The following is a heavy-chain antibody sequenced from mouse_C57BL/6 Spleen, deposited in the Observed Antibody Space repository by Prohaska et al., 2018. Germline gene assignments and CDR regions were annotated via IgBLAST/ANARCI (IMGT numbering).Heavy chain of an antibody. CDR3: TRNLPHAMDY. CDR1: GYTFTDYE. Sequence: GAELVRPGASVALSCKASGYTFTDYEMHWVKQTPVHGLEWIGAIDPETGGTAYNQKFKGKAILTADKSSSTAYMELRSLTSEDSAVYYCTRNLPHAMDYWGQGTSVTVSS. CDR2: IDPETGGT. V-gene: IGHV1-15*01. J-gene: IGHJ4*01.